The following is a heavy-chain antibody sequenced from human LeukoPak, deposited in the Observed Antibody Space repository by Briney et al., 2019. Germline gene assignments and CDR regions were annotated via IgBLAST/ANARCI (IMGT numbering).Heavy chain of an antibody. D-gene: IGHD2-15*01. Sequence: PGGSLRLSCAADGFTFSSYGMYWVRQAPGKGLEWVAVIWYDGSNKYYADSVKGRFTISRDNSKNTLYLQMNSLRAEDTAVYYCARGNKWSVDSWGQGALVTVSS. CDR3: ARGNKWSVDS. J-gene: IGHJ4*02. CDR1: GFTFSSYG. V-gene: IGHV3-33*01. CDR2: IWYDGSNK.